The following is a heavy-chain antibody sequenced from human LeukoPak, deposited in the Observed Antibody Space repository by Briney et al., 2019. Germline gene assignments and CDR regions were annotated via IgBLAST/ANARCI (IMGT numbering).Heavy chain of an antibody. V-gene: IGHV1-69*05. CDR1: GGTFSSYA. Sequence: GSSVKASCKASGGTFSSYAFSWGRHAPGQGLEWMRGIIPLFGTANYAKKFLRRVTITTAESTGTAYMQLCSLLSEDATVYYCWRALTYYYDSSGYSLHYWGQGTLVTVSS. CDR2: IIPLFGTA. CDR3: WRALTYYYDSSGYSLHY. D-gene: IGHD3-22*01. J-gene: IGHJ4*02.